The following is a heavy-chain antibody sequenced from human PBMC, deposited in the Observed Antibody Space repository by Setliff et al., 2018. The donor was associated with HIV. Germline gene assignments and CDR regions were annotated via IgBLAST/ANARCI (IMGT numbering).Heavy chain of an antibody. CDR2: IKQDGSEI. D-gene: IGHD2-15*01. Sequence: GGSLRLSCAASGFTFHDYGMSWVRQAPGKGLEWVATIKQDGSEIFYVDSVKGRFTISRDNSKNTLYLQMNRLRVEDTAVYYCAKDGISGGAYPPYYFDYWGHGTLVTVSS. J-gene: IGHJ4*01. CDR1: GFTFHDYG. CDR3: AKDGISGGAYPPYYFDY. V-gene: IGHV3-7*03.